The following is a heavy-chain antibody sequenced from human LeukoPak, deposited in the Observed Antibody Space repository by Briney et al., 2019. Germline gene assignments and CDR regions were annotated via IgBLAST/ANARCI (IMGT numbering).Heavy chain of an antibody. CDR3: AKDISGVPAAHDY. CDR2: ISGSGGST. D-gene: IGHD2-2*01. CDR1: GFTFSSYA. J-gene: IGHJ4*02. V-gene: IGHV3-23*01. Sequence: GGSLRLSCAASGFTFSSYAMSWVRQAPGKGLEWVSAISGSGGSTYYADSVKGRFTISRDNSKNTLYLQTNSLRAEDTAVYYCAKDISGVPAAHDYWGQGTLVTVSS.